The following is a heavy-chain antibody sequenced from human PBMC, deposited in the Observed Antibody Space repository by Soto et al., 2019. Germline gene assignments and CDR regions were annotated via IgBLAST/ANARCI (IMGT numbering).Heavy chain of an antibody. V-gene: IGHV4-59*01. CDR3: ARVQMATIYFDY. CDR1: GDSINTYY. CDR2: IYRSGTT. J-gene: IGHJ4*02. D-gene: IGHD5-12*01. Sequence: SETLSLTCTVSGDSINTYYWSWVRQPPGKGLEWIGHIYRSGTTRYNPSVKSRVTISVDTSKNQFSLKLSSVTAADTAVYYCARVQMATIYFDYWGQGVLVTVSS.